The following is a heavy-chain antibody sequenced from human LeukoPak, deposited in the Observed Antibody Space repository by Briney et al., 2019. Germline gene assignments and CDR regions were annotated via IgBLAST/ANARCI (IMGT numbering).Heavy chain of an antibody. D-gene: IGHD6-6*01. CDR2: IYTSGST. V-gene: IGHV4-4*07. CDR3: ARDWNGIAARSFDY. J-gene: IGHJ4*02. Sequence: TSETLSLTCTVSGGSISSYYWSWIRQPAGKGLEWIGRIYTSGSTNYNPSLKSRVTMSVDTSKNQFSLKLSSVTAADTAVYYCARDWNGIAARSFDYWGQGTLVTVSS. CDR1: GGSISSYY.